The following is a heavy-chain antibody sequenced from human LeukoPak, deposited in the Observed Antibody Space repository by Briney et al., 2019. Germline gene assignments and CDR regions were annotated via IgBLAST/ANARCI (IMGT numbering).Heavy chain of an antibody. Sequence: GGSLRLSCAASGFTFSNYDMNWVRQAPGKGLDWVSGIIASGGRTFYAESVKGRFTISRDNLKNTVYLQMNSLRAEDTAVYYCAKGVVVAPDVTPFDYWGQGTLVTVSS. J-gene: IGHJ4*02. CDR2: IIASGGRT. V-gene: IGHV3-23*01. D-gene: IGHD2-2*01. CDR1: GFTFSNYD. CDR3: AKGVVVAPDVTPFDY.